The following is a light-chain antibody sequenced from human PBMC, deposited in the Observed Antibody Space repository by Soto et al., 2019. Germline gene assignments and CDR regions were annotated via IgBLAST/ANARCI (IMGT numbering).Light chain of an antibody. V-gene: IGLV2-23*01. Sequence: QSALTQPASVSGSPGQSITISCTGTSSDVGTYNLVSWYQNHPGRAPKLMIYEGSQRPSGVSNRFSGSKSGNTASLTISGLQAEDEGDYYCCSYAGSGTVVFGTGTKLTVL. CDR2: EGS. CDR1: SSDVGTYNL. J-gene: IGLJ1*01. CDR3: CSYAGSGTVV.